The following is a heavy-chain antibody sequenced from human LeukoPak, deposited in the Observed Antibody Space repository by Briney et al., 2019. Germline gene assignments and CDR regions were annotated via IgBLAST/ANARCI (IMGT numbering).Heavy chain of an antibody. D-gene: IGHD3-9*01. J-gene: IGHJ4*02. CDR2: IYPGDSDT. CDR1: GYSFTSYW. V-gene: IGHV5-51*01. Sequence: GESLKISCKGSGYSFTSYWIGWVRQMPGKGLEWMGIIYPGDSDTRYSPSFQGQVTISADKSISTAYLQWSSLKASDTAMYYCARQGYDNQPGGRYFDYWGQGTLVTVSS. CDR3: ARQGYDNQPGGRYFDY.